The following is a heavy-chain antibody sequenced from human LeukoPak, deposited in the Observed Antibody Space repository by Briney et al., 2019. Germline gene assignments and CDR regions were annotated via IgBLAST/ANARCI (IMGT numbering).Heavy chain of an antibody. CDR1: GGTFSRYA. Sequence: SVKVSCKASGGTFSRYAISWVRQAPGQGLDWMGGIIPIFGTANYAQKLQGRVTITADESTSTAYMELSSLRSEDTAVYYCARGSADCSSTSCYHYYYYMDVWGKGTTVTISS. V-gene: IGHV1-69*13. CDR2: IIPIFGTA. J-gene: IGHJ6*03. D-gene: IGHD2-2*01. CDR3: ARGSADCSSTSCYHYYYYMDV.